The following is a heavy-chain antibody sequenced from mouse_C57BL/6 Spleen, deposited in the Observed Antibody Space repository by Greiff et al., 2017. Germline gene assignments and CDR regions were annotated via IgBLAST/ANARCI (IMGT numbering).Heavy chain of an antibody. V-gene: IGHV1-7*01. D-gene: IGHD2-4*01. Sequence: QVQLQQSGAELAKPGASVKLSCKASGYTFISSWMHWVKQRPGPGLEWIGSINPSSGYTKSNQKFTDKATLTADKSSSTAYMRLSGLTYEDSAVYYCARLDDYDGYYAMDNWGQGASVTGSS. CDR1: GYTFISSW. J-gene: IGHJ4*01. CDR2: INPSSGYT. CDR3: ARLDDYDGYYAMDN.